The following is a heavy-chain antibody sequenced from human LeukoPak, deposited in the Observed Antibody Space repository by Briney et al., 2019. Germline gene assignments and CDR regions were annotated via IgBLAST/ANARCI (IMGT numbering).Heavy chain of an antibody. CDR1: GFTFSSYS. J-gene: IGHJ5*02. D-gene: IGHD3-16*01. V-gene: IGHV3-21*04. Sequence: GGSLRLSCAASGFTFSSYSMNWVRQTPGKGLEWISSITTSSSYTFYADSVKGRFTISRDNSKNTLYLQMNRLRVDDTALYFCAKRYYEGGFDPWGQGTLVIVSS. CDR2: ITTSSSYT. CDR3: AKRYYEGGFDP.